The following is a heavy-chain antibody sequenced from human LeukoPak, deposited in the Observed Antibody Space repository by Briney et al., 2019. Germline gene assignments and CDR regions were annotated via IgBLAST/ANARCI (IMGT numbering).Heavy chain of an antibody. D-gene: IGHD3-22*01. CDR1: GGSISSYY. V-gene: IGHV4-4*07. CDR3: ARDPVITYYYYGMDV. Sequence: PSETLSLTCTVSGGSISSYYRSWIRQPAGKGLEWIGRIYTSGSTNYNPSLKSRVTMSVDTSKNQFSLKLSSVTAADTAVYYCARDPVITYYYYGMDVWGQGTTVTVSS. CDR2: IYTSGST. J-gene: IGHJ6*02.